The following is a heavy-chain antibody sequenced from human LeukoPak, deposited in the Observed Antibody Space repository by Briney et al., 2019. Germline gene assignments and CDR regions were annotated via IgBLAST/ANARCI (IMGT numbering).Heavy chain of an antibody. CDR2: ISSRSSYI. J-gene: IGHJ6*03. Sequence: GGSLRLSCSASGFTFSSDAMSWVRQAPEKGLEWVSSISSRSSYIYYADSVKGRFTISRDNAKNSLYLQMNSLRAEDTAVYYCARDAAAKVRGVIVSYYYYYMDVWGKGTTVTISS. D-gene: IGHD3-10*01. CDR1: GFTFSSDA. CDR3: ARDAAAKVRGVIVSYYYYYMDV. V-gene: IGHV3-21*01.